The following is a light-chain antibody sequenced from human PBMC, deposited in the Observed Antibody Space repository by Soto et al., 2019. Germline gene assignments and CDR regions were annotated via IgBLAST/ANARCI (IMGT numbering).Light chain of an antibody. V-gene: IGKV3-15*01. Sequence: EIVMTQSPATLSVSPGERATLSCRASQSVSSNLAWYQQKPGQAPRLLIYGASTRATGITARFSGSRSGTDFTLTISCLHFVDFACYHWQQYYNRPYTFGQGTKVDIK. CDR1: QSVSSN. CDR2: GAS. CDR3: QQYYNRPYT. J-gene: IGKJ2*01.